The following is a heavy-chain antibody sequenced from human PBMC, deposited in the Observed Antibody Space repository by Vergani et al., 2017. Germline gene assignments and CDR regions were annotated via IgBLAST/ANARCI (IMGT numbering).Heavy chain of an antibody. CDR3: AESPKYYGAGSPDY. J-gene: IGHJ4*02. V-gene: IGHV4-59*02. D-gene: IGHD3-10*01. Sequence: QVKLQESGPGLVKPSETLSLTCTVSGASVNSYYWSWIRQPPGKGLEWMGYVSFRGVTLSDPSVKGRMTLSLNTSSYQFSPYLTSVTAADTDVYYCAESPKYYGAGSPDYWGQGTLVTVSS. CDR2: VSFRGVT. CDR1: GASVNSYY.